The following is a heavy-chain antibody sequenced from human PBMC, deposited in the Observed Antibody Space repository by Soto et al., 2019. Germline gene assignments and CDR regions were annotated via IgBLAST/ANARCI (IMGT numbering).Heavy chain of an antibody. CDR1: GFTFSSYA. J-gene: IGHJ4*02. Sequence: EVQLLESGGGLVQPGRSLRLSCAASGFTFSSYAMSWVRQAPGKGLEWVTAISGSGGTTYYADSVKGRFTISRDKSENSLFLKMNTLSADDTPVYYFAEFFAEMGGSTGSPWSFHHWGQGTLVSVSS. V-gene: IGHV3-23*01. D-gene: IGHD6-25*01. CDR2: ISGSGGTT. CDR3: AEFFAEMGGSTGSPWSFHH.